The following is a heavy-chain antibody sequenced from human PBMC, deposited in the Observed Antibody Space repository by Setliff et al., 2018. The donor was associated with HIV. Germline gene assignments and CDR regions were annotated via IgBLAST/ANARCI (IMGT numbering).Heavy chain of an antibody. CDR1: GYTFATYW. D-gene: IGHD3-3*01. CDR3: ARHTRKLELLEWLSTSYYYFYYMDV. Sequence: GESLKISCKGSGYTFATYWIGWARQLPGKGLEWMGVIYPGDSDSKYSPSFQDRVTFSVDKSVNTAYLQWSSLQASDTAMYYCARHTRKLELLEWLSTSYYYFYYMDVWGKGTAVTVSS. J-gene: IGHJ6*03. CDR2: IYPGDSDS. V-gene: IGHV5-51*01.